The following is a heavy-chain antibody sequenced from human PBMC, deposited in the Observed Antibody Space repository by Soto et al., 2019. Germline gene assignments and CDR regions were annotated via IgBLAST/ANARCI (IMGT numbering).Heavy chain of an antibody. Sequence: PGGSMRLSCAASGFTFSNAWMSWVRQAPGKGLEWVGRIKSKTDGGTTDYAAPVKGRFTISRDDSKNTLYLQMNSLKTEDTAVYYCWYYDFWSGYYWGPYFEYWGQGTLVTVSS. J-gene: IGHJ4*02. CDR1: GFTFSNAW. V-gene: IGHV3-15*01. CDR2: IKSKTDGGTT. CDR3: WYYDFWSGYYWGPYFEY. D-gene: IGHD3-3*01.